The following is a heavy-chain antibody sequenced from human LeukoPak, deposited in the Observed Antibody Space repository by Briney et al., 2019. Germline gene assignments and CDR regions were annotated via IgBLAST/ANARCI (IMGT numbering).Heavy chain of an antibody. CDR1: GGSISSYY. J-gene: IGHJ4*02. CDR3: ARAGYGDSDFDY. D-gene: IGHD4-17*01. Sequence: NSSETLSLTCTVSGGSISSYYWGWIRQPPGKGLEWIGSIYYSGSTYYNPSLKSRVTISVDTSKNQSSLKLNSVTAADTAVYYCARAGYGDSDFDYWGQGTLVTVSS. CDR2: IYYSGST. V-gene: IGHV4-39*07.